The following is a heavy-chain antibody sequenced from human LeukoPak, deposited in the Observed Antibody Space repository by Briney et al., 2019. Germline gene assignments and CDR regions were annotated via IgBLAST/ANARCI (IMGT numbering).Heavy chain of an antibody. CDR1: GYTFTSYG. J-gene: IGHJ4*02. CDR2: ISAYNGNT. Sequence: ASLKVSCKASGYTFTSYGISWVRQAPGQGLEWRGWISAYNGNTNYAQKLQGRVTMTTDTSTSTAYMELRSLRSDQTAVYFCARGWGYGVQRAQFLFAYWGQGTLVTVSS. V-gene: IGHV1-18*01. CDR3: ARGWGYGVQRAQFLFAY. D-gene: IGHD4-17*01.